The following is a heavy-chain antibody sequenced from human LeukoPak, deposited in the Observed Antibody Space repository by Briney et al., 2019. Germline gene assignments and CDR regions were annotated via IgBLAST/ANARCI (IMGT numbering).Heavy chain of an antibody. CDR3: ARSLGGKTTGIGY. CDR1: GGSISTYY. D-gene: IGHD4-23*01. J-gene: IGHJ4*02. Sequence: SETLSLTCTVSGGSISTYYWSWIRQSPGKGLEWIGYIYYSGSTNYNPSLKSRVTISVDTSKNQFSLKLSSVTAADTAVYYCARSLGGKTTGIGYWGQGTLVTVSS. CDR2: IYYSGST. V-gene: IGHV4-59*08.